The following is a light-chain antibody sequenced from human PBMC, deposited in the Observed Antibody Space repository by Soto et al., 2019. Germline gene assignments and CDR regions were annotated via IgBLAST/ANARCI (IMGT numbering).Light chain of an antibody. CDR2: DVS. CDR1: SSDVGAYNY. CDR3: SSFTTTFTYV. Sequence: QSALTQPASVSGSPGQSIAISCTGTSSDVGAYNYVSWYQQHPGRTPRLIIYDVSDRPSGVSNRFSGSTSGNTASLTISVLQAEDEADYYSSSFTTTFTYVFGTGTKVTVL. J-gene: IGLJ1*01. V-gene: IGLV2-14*03.